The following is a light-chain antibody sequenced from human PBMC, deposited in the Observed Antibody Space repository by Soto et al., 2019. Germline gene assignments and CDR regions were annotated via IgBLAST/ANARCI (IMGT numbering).Light chain of an antibody. CDR2: LNSDGSH. CDR3: QTWAGTGNVV. V-gene: IGLV4-69*02. J-gene: IGLJ2*01. CDR1: SGYSNYG. Sequence: QLVLTQSPSASASLGASVKVTCTLSSGYSNYGIAWHQQQPEKGPRYLMKLNSDGSHSKGDGIPDRFSGSSSGAERYLTISSLQSEDEADYYCQTWAGTGNVVFGGGTQLTVL.